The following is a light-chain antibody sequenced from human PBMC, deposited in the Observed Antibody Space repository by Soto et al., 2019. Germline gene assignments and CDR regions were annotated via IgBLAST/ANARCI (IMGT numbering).Light chain of an antibody. Sequence: EIVLTQSPGTLSLSPGERATLSCRASQSVTSGNLAWYQQKPGQAPRLLIYAASSRATNIPDRSSGSGSGTDFTLTITRLEPEDFAVYYCQQYGSSPPYTFGQGTKLEIK. CDR1: QSVTSGN. CDR3: QQYGSSPPYT. V-gene: IGKV3-20*01. CDR2: AAS. J-gene: IGKJ2*01.